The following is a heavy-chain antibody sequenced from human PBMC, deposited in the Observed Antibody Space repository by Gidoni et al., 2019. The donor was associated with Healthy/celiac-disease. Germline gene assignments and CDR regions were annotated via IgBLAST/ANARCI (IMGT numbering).Heavy chain of an antibody. CDR2: ISSSGSTI. CDR1: GFTFSSYE. CDR3: ARVGAVATGDYFDY. D-gene: IGHD6-19*01. V-gene: IGHV3-48*03. J-gene: IGHJ4*02. Sequence: EVQLVESGGGLVQPGGSLRLSCAASGFTFSSYEMNWVRQAPGKGLEWVSYISSSGSTIYYADSVKGRFTISRDNAKNSLYLQMNSLRAEDTAVYYCARVGAVATGDYFDYWGQGTLVTVSS.